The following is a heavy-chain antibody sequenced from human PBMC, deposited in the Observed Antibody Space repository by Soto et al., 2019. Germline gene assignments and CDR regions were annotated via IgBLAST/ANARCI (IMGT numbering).Heavy chain of an antibody. CDR3: ARGGPAAGFDY. D-gene: IGHD6-13*01. Sequence: QVQLVQSGAEEKKTGASVKVSCKASGYTFTSYDINWVRQATGQGLEWMGWMNGNSGSAGYAQNFQGRVTLTRHTSMSTAYMELSGLRSEDTAMYYCARGGPAAGFDYWGQGTLVTVSS. V-gene: IGHV1-8*01. CDR1: GYTFTSYD. CDR2: MNGNSGSA. J-gene: IGHJ4*02.